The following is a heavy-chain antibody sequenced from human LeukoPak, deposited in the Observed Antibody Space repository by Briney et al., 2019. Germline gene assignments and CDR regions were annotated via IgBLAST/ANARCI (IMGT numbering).Heavy chain of an antibody. Sequence: SETLSLTCTVSGGSISSYYWSWIRQPAGKGLEWIGRIYTSGSTNYNPSLKSRVTMSVDTSKNQFSLKLSSVTAADTAVYYCARVTGYMIEDYFDYWGQGTLVTVSS. J-gene: IGHJ4*02. D-gene: IGHD3-22*01. CDR2: IYTSGST. V-gene: IGHV4-4*07. CDR3: ARVTGYMIEDYFDY. CDR1: GGSISSYY.